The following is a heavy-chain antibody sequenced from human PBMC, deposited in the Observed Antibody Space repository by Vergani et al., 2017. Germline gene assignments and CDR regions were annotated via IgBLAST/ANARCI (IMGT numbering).Heavy chain of an antibody. CDR3: ARGYDYGDYGGFDY. J-gene: IGHJ4*02. Sequence: EVQLVESGGGLVQPGGSLRLSCAASGFTFSSYSMNWVRQAPGKGLEWVSYISSSSSTIYYADSVKGRFTISRDNAKNSLYLQMNSLRAEDTAVYYCARGYDYGDYGGFDYWGQGTLVTVSS. CDR2: ISSSSSTI. CDR1: GFTFSSYS. D-gene: IGHD4-17*01. V-gene: IGHV3-48*04.